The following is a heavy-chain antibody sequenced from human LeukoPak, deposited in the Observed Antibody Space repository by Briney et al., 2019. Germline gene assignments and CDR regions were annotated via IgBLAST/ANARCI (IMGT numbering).Heavy chain of an antibody. V-gene: IGHV3-7*01. CDR3: ARGGQKGSVSY. Sequence: GGSLRPSCAASGFTFSSYWMSWVRQAPGKGLEWVANIKQDGSEKYYVDSVKGRFTISRDNAKNSLYLQMYSLRAEDTAVYYCARGGQKGSVSYWGQGTLVTVSS. D-gene: IGHD3-10*01. J-gene: IGHJ4*02. CDR1: GFTFSSYW. CDR2: IKQDGSEK.